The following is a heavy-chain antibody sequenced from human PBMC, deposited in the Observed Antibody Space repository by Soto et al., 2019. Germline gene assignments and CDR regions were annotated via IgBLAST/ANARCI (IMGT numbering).Heavy chain of an antibody. CDR1: GGTFSSYA. V-gene: IGHV1-69*13. CDR3: ARGQPVYDYVWGSYRSDAFDI. Sequence: ASVEVSCKXSGGTFSSYAISWVRQAPGQGLEWMGGIIPIFGTANYAQKFQGRVTITADESTSTAYMELSSLRSEDTAVYYCARGQPVYDYVWGSYRSDAFDIWGQGTMVTVSS. D-gene: IGHD3-16*02. J-gene: IGHJ3*02. CDR2: IIPIFGTA.